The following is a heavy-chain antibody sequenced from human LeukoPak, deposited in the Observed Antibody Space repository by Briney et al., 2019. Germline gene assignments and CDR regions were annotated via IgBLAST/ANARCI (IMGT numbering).Heavy chain of an antibody. CDR2: IYGGGSA. D-gene: IGHD2-21*01. CDR3: ARDGIASGYYYYMDV. CDR1: GFTVSSNY. V-gene: IGHV3-53*01. Sequence: GGSLRLSCVVSGFTVSSNYMTWVRQAPGKGLEWVSVIYGGGSAYYADSVKGRFTISRENSKNTLYLQMNSLRAEDTAVYYCARDGIASGYYYYMDVWGKGTTVTISS. J-gene: IGHJ6*03.